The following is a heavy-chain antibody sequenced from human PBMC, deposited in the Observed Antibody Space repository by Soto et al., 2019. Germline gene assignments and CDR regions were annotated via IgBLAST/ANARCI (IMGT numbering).Heavy chain of an antibody. CDR3: AKDILRDTSAPI. J-gene: IGHJ4*02. V-gene: IGHV3-23*01. Sequence: GSLRLSCAASGFTFSNYAMSLVRQAPGKGLEWVSAISRSGVSTYYADSVKGRFTISRDNSNNTLYLQMNSLRVEDTAIYYCAKDILRDTSAPIWGQGTLVTVSS. CDR1: GFTFSNYA. D-gene: IGHD3-22*01. CDR2: ISRSGVST.